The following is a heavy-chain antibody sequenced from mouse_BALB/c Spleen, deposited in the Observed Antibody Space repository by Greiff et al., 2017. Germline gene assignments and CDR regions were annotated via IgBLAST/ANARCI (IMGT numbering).Heavy chain of an antibody. CDR2: INPSTGYA. Sequence: QVQLQQSGAELAKPGASVKMSCKASGYTFTSYWMHWVKQRPGQGLEWIGYINPSTGYAEYNQKFKDKATLTADKSSSTAYMQLSSLTSEDSAVYYCAREGLGLTTACMDYWGQGTSVTVSS. V-gene: IGHV1-7*01. CDR3: AREGLGLTTACMDY. D-gene: IGHD1-2*01. CDR1: GYTFTSYW. J-gene: IGHJ4*01.